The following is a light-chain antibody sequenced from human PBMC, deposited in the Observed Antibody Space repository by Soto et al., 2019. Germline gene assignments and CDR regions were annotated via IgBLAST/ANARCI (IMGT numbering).Light chain of an antibody. CDR2: GAS. J-gene: IGKJ5*01. Sequence: DIVLTQSPGTGSLSPGERATLSCRASQRVSSSYLAWYQQKSGQAPRLLIHGASSRATGIPDRFSGSGSGTDFTLTIGRLEPEDFAVYYCQHYGGSATFGQGTRLEIK. CDR3: QHYGGSAT. V-gene: IGKV3-20*01. CDR1: QRVSSSY.